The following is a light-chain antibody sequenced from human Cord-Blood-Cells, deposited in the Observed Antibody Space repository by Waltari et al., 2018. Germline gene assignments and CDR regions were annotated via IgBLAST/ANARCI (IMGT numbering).Light chain of an antibody. V-gene: IGKV1-39*01. J-gene: IGKJ3*01. CDR3: QQSYSTPPIT. CDR2: AAS. Sequence: DIQMTQSPSSLSASVGDRVTITCRASQSISSYLNWYQQKPGKAPKLLIYAASSLQSGFPSRFSGSGSGTDFTLTISSLQPEDFATYYCQQSYSTPPITFGPGTKVDI. CDR1: QSISSY.